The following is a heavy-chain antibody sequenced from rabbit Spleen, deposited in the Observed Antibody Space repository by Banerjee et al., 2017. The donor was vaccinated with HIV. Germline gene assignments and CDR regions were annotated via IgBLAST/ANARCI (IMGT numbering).Heavy chain of an antibody. CDR3: ARDTGSSFSSYGMDL. CDR2: IDTGSSGFT. D-gene: IGHD8-1*01. Sequence: QSLEESGGGLVKPGASLTLTCTASGVSFSSNVYMCWVRQAPGKGLEWIACIDTGSSGFTYFASWAKGRFTISKTSSTTVTLQMTSLTAADTATYFCARDTGSSFSSYGMDLWGPGTLVTVS. CDR1: GVSFSSNVY. J-gene: IGHJ6*01. V-gene: IGHV1S40*01.